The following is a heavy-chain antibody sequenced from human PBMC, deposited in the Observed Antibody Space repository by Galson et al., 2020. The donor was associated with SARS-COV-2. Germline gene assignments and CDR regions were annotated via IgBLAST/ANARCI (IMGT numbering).Heavy chain of an antibody. D-gene: IGHD5-18*01. CDR1: GFTFSTYS. CDR2: ISRHSDYI. CDR3: ARDRSTGIPEGFDY. Sequence: GGSLRLSCAASGFTFSTYSMNWVRQAPGKGLEWVSTISRHSDYIYYSDSVKGRFTISRDNAKDSLYLQMDSLRAEDTAVYYCARDRSTGIPEGFDYWGQGILVTVSS. V-gene: IGHV3-21*01. J-gene: IGHJ4*02.